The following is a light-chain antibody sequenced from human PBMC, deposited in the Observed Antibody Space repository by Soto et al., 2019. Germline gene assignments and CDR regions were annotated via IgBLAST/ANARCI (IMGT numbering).Light chain of an antibody. CDR2: RAS. J-gene: IGKJ2*01. Sequence: VMTQSPATLSVSPGERATLSCRASQTIGSNLAWYQQKPGQAPRLLISRASIRATGVPARFTGSGSGTEFSLTVSSLQSEDCAVYYCQQYYYWPPFTFGQGTKVDIK. V-gene: IGKV3-15*01. CDR1: QTIGSN. CDR3: QQYYYWPPFT.